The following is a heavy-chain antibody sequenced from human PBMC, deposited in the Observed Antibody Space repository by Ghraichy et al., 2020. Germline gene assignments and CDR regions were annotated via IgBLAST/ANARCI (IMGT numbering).Heavy chain of an antibody. CDR3: ARDSGSYINYYYYYMDV. V-gene: IGHV3-64*01. J-gene: IGHJ6*03. CDR2: ISSNGGST. CDR1: GFTFSSYA. D-gene: IGHD1-26*01. Sequence: GGSLRLSCAASGFTFSSYAMHWVRQAPGKGLEYVSAISSNGGSTYYANSVKGRFTIFRDNSKNTLYLQMGSLRAEDMAVYYCARDSGSYINYYYYYMDVWGKGTTVTVSS.